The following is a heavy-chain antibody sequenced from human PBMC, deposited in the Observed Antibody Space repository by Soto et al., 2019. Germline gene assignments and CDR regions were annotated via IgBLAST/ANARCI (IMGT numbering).Heavy chain of an antibody. CDR1: GASISGFY. CDR2: IYATGTT. Sequence: SETLSLTCTVSGASISGFYWSWIRKSAGKGLEWIGRIYATGTTDYNPSLKRRVMMSVDTSKKQFSLKLRSVTAADTAVYYCVRDGTKTLRDWFDPWGQGISVTVS. D-gene: IGHD1-1*01. J-gene: IGHJ5*02. V-gene: IGHV4-4*07. CDR3: VRDGTKTLRDWFDP.